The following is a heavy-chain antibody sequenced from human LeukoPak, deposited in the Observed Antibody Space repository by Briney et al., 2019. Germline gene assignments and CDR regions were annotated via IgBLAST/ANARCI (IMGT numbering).Heavy chain of an antibody. Sequence: GGSLRLSCAASGFTFRTYTMNWVRQAPGRGLEWISYIGTSGNTIKYADSVKGRFTISRDNAKNSLYLQMNSLRAEDAAVYYCARSRLWSGQYWFDPWGQGTLVTVSS. D-gene: IGHD3-3*01. CDR1: GFTFRTYT. CDR2: IGTSGNTI. V-gene: IGHV3-48*04. J-gene: IGHJ5*02. CDR3: ARSRLWSGQYWFDP.